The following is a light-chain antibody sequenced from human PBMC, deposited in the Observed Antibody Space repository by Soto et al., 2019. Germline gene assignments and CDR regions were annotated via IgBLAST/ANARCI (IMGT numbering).Light chain of an antibody. CDR3: CSYAGSSTWV. Sequence: QSALTQPASVSGSPGQSITISCTGTSSDVGSYNLVSRYQQHPGKAPKLMIYEVSKRPSGVSTRFSGSKSGNTASLTISGLQAEDEADYDCCSYAGSSTWVFGGGTQLTVL. CDR2: EVS. J-gene: IGLJ3*02. CDR1: SSDVGSYNL. V-gene: IGLV2-23*02.